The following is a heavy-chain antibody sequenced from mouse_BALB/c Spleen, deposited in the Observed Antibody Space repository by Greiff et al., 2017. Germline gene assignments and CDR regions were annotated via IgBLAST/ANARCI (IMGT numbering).Heavy chain of an antibody. CDR3: ARGGYPFAY. J-gene: IGHJ3*01. Sequence: EVKLMESGGGLVKPGGSLKLSCAASGFTFSDYYMYWVRQTPEKRLEWVATISDGGSYTYYPDSVKGRFTISRDNAKNNLYLQMSSLKSEDTAMYYCARGGYPFAYWGQGTLVTVSA. CDR1: GFTFSDYY. CDR2: ISDGGSYT. D-gene: IGHD2-14*01. V-gene: IGHV5-4*02.